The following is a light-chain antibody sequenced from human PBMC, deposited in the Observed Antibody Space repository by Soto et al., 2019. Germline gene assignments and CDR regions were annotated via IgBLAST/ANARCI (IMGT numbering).Light chain of an antibody. CDR2: GAS. CDR3: QQRRSWPQTIT. CDR1: QSVASY. Sequence: IVFTQDPGTLSLSPGEQATLSCRASQSVASYLAWYQQKPGQAPRLLIYGASTRATGIPARFSGSGSGTDFTLTISSLEPEDFAVYYCQQRRSWPQTITFGQGTRLEIK. V-gene: IGKV3-11*01. J-gene: IGKJ5*01.